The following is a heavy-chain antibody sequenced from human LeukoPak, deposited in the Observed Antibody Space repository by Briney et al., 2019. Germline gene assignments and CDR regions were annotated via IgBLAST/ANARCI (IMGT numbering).Heavy chain of an antibody. CDR3: ARLTARQAVAGIFDY. D-gene: IGHD6-19*01. CDR1: GGSISSYY. CDR2: IYYSGST. V-gene: IGHV4-59*08. Sequence: SETLSLTCTVSGGSISSYYWSWIRQPPGKGLEWIGYIYYSGSTNYNPSLKSRVTISVDTSKNQFSLKLSSVTAADTAVYYCARLTARQAVAGIFDYWGQGTLVTVSS. J-gene: IGHJ4*02.